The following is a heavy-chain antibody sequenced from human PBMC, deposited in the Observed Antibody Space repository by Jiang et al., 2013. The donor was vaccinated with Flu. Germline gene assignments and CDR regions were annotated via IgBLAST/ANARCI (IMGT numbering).Heavy chain of an antibody. CDR3: AKLGDYFDSSGFFDY. D-gene: IGHD3-22*01. CDR1: GFTFSSYA. V-gene: IGHV3-23*01. J-gene: IGHJ4*02. CDR2: VSGGGEST. Sequence: AASGFTFSSYAMSWVRQAPGKGLEWVSAVSGGGESTYNADSVKGRFTVSRDNSKNTLYLRMNSLRVEDTAVYYCAKLGDYFDSSGFFDYWGQGTLVTVSS.